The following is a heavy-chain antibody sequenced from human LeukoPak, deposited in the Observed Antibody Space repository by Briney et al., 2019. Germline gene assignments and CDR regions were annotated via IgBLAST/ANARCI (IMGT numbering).Heavy chain of an antibody. CDR2: INHSGST. Sequence: SETLSLTCAVYGGSFSGYCWSWIRQPPGKGLEWIGEINHSGSTNYNPSLKSRVTISVDTSKNQFSLKLSSVTAADTAVYYCASSLVGVGPRPFDYWGQGTLVTVSS. CDR1: GGSFSGYC. J-gene: IGHJ4*02. CDR3: ASSLVGVGPRPFDY. D-gene: IGHD2-15*01. V-gene: IGHV4-34*01.